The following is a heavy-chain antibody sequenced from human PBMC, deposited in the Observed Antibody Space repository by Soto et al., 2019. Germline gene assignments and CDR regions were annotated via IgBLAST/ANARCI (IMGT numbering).Heavy chain of an antibody. D-gene: IGHD3-3*01. Sequence: QVQLQESGPGLVKPSGTLSLTCAVSGGSISSSNWWSWVRQPPGKGLEWIGEIYHSGSTNYNPSLKSRVEISVDKTKIQFSLKLSSVTAADTAVYYAARAKALRAVACHYGGQGTLVTVSS. J-gene: IGHJ4*02. CDR2: IYHSGST. CDR1: GGSISSSNW. CDR3: ARAKALRAVACHY. V-gene: IGHV4-4*02.